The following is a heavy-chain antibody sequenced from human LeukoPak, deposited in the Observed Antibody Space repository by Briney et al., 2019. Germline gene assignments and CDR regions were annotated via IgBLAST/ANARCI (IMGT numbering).Heavy chain of an antibody. Sequence: SETLSLTCTVSGGSISSSSYYWGWIRQPPGTGLEWIGSIYYSGSTYYNPSLKSRVTISVDTSKNQFSLKLSSVTAADTAVYYCAREDLYYDFWSGYYNGRGSYFDYWGQGTLVTVSS. CDR1: GGSISSSSYY. CDR2: IYYSGST. CDR3: AREDLYYDFWSGYYNGRGSYFDY. V-gene: IGHV4-39*07. J-gene: IGHJ4*02. D-gene: IGHD3-3*01.